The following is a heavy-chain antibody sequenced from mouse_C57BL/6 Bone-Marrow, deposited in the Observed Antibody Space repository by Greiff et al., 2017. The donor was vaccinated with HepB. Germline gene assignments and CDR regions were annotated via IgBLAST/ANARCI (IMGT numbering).Heavy chain of an antibody. CDR2: ISNGGGST. V-gene: IGHV5-12*01. D-gene: IGHD1-1*01. Sequence: EVKLVESGGGLVQPGGSLKLSCAASGFTFSDYYMYWVRQTPEKRLEWVAYISNGGGSTYYPDTVKGRFTISRDNAKNTLYLQMSRLKSEDTAMYYCARRDYYGSSPYAMDYWGQGTSVTVSS. J-gene: IGHJ4*01. CDR1: GFTFSDYY. CDR3: ARRDYYGSSPYAMDY.